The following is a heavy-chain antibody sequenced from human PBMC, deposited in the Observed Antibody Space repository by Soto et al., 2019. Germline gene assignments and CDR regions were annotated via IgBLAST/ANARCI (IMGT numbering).Heavy chain of an antibody. J-gene: IGHJ5*02. D-gene: IGHD2-8*01. V-gene: IGHV4-61*01. CDR3: ARDPGVGLSARWFAP. CDR1: GGSLNSGNYY. CDR2: IYYSGST. Sequence: QVHLQESGPGLLKPSETLTLTCTVSGGSLNSGNYYWSWLRQPPGKALEWIGHIYYSGSTSYNSPLKRRVIMSIAMCKSQSSLRLTAVTAADTAVYFCARDPGVGLSARWFAPWGQGALITVAS.